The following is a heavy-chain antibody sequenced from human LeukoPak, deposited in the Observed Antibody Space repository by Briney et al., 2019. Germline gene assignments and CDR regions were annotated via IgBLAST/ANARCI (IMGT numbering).Heavy chain of an antibody. CDR2: ISYDGSNK. CDR3: AKDRNHCSGGTCSDFDY. CDR1: GFTFSSYG. V-gene: IGHV3-30*18. J-gene: IGHJ4*02. Sequence: GGSLRLSCAASGFTFSSYGMHWVRQAPGKGLEWMAVISYDGSNKYYADSVKGRFTISRDNSKDTLYLQMNSLRPEDTAVYSCAKDRNHCSGGTCSDFDYWGQGTLVTVSS. D-gene: IGHD2-15*01.